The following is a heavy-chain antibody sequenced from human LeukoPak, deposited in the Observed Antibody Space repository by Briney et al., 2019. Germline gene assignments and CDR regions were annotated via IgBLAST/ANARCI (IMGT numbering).Heavy chain of an antibody. J-gene: IGHJ4*02. CDR2: IKQDGSEK. CDR1: GFTFSSYW. V-gene: IGHV3-7*01. D-gene: IGHD3-10*01. Sequence: GGSLRLSCAASGFTFSSYWMSWVRQAPGKGLEWVANIKQDGSEKYYVDSVKGRFTISRDNAKNSLYLQMNSLRAEDTAVYYCAREGLLWFGELLNWGQGTLVTVSS. CDR3: AREGLLWFGELLN.